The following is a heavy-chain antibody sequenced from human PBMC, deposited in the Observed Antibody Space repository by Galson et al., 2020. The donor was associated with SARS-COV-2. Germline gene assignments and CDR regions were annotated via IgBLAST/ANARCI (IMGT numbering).Heavy chain of an antibody. D-gene: IGHD3-22*01. CDR1: GFTFSSYS. V-gene: IGHV3-21*01. Sequence: ASVKVSCAASGFTFSSYSMNWVRQAPGKGLEWVSSISSSSSYIYYADSVKGRFTISRDNAKNSLYLQMNSLRAEDTAVYYCARDIGSGYYSPDAFDIWGQGTMVTVSS. J-gene: IGHJ3*02. CDR3: ARDIGSGYYSPDAFDI. CDR2: ISSSSSYI.